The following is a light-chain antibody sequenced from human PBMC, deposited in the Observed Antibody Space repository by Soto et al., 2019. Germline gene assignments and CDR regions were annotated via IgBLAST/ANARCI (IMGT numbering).Light chain of an antibody. V-gene: IGLV1-47*01. CDR1: SSNIGNNY. CDR3: AVWDDSLSAWV. Sequence: SVLTQPPSASGTPGQRVTISCSGSSSNIGNNYLYWYQQVPGTAPKLLIYRNNYRPSGVPDRFSGSKSGTFASLVISGLRSEDEADYYCAVWDDSLSAWVFGGGTK. CDR2: RNN. J-gene: IGLJ3*02.